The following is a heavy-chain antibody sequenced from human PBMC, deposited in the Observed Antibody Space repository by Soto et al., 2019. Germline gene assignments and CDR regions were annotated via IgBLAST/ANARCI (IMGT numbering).Heavy chain of an antibody. J-gene: IGHJ5*02. Sequence: SVKVSCKASGGTFSSYAISWVRQAPGQGLEWMGGIIPIFGTANYAQKFQGRVMITADESTSTAYMELSSLRSEDTAVYYCARDASPYYDFWSGYFNWFDPWGQGTLVTVSS. CDR1: GGTFSSYA. CDR3: ARDASPYYDFWSGYFNWFDP. D-gene: IGHD3-3*01. V-gene: IGHV1-69*13. CDR2: IIPIFGTA.